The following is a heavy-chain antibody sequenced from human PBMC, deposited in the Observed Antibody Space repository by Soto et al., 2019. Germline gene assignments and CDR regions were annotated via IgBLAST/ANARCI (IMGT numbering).Heavy chain of an antibody. CDR2: ISYDGSNK. V-gene: IGHV3-30-3*01. Sequence: GSLRLSCAASGFTFSSYAMHWVRQAPGKGLEWVAVISYDGSNKYYADSVKGRFTISRDNSKNTLYLQMNSLRAEDTAVYYCARGTSQGQGQYYYYGMDVWGQGTTVTVSS. CDR1: GFTFSSYA. J-gene: IGHJ6*02. CDR3: ARGTSQGQGQYYYYGMDV.